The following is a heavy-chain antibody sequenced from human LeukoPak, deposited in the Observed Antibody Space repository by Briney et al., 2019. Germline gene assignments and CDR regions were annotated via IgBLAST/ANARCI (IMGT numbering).Heavy chain of an antibody. CDR3: ARDRGEYSGYDWDYYYYGMDV. CDR1: GFTFSSYS. CDR2: ISSSSYI. V-gene: IGHV3-21*01. D-gene: IGHD5-12*01. J-gene: IGHJ6*04. Sequence: GGSLRLSYAASGFTFSSYSMNWVRQAPGKGLEWVSSISSSSYIYYADSVKGRFTISRDNAKNSLYLQMNSLRAEDTAVYYCARDRGEYSGYDWDYYYYGMDVWGKGTTVTVSS.